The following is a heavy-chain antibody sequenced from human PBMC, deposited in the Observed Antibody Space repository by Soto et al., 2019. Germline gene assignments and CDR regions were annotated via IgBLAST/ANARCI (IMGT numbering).Heavy chain of an antibody. CDR1: GGTFSSYA. Sequence: QVQLVQSGAEVKKPGSSVKVSCKASGGTFSSYAISWVRQAPGQGLEWMGGIIPIFGTANYAQKLQGRVTITADESTSTAYMELSSLRSEDTAVYYCARGNSMVRGVLGGMDVWGQGTTVTVSS. J-gene: IGHJ6*02. V-gene: IGHV1-69*01. D-gene: IGHD3-10*01. CDR3: ARGNSMVRGVLGGMDV. CDR2: IIPIFGTA.